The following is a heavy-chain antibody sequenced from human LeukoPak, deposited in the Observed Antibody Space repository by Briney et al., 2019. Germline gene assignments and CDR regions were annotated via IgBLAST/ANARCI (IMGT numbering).Heavy chain of an antibody. CDR2: ISWNSGSI. CDR3: AKDISAGYSYGYYFDY. D-gene: IGHD5-18*01. CDR1: GFTFGDYA. V-gene: IGHV3-9*01. J-gene: IGHJ4*02. Sequence: GRSLRLSCAASGFTFGDYAMHWVRQAPGKGLEWVSGISWNSGSIGYADSVKGRFTISRDNAKNSLYLQMNSLRAEDTALYYCAKDISAGYSYGYYFDYWGQGTLVTVSS.